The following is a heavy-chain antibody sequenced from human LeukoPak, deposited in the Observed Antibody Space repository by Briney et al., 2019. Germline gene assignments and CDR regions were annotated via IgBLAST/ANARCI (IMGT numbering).Heavy chain of an antibody. CDR3: ARDQRGYSGYDLGYYYYGMDV. Sequence: SSETLSLTCTVSGGSISSGGYYWSWIRQHPGKGLEWIGYIYYSGSTYYNPSLKSRVTISVDTSKNQFSLKLSSVTAADTAVYYCARDQRGYSGYDLGYYYYGMDVWGQGTTVTVSS. CDR2: IYYSGST. D-gene: IGHD5-12*01. V-gene: IGHV4-31*03. CDR1: GGSISSGGYY. J-gene: IGHJ6*02.